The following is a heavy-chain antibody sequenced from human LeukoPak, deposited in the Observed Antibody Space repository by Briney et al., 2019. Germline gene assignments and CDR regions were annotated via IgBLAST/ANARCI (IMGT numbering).Heavy chain of an antibody. CDR2: ISASGGST. J-gene: IGHJ4*02. D-gene: IGHD3-10*01. Sequence: GGSLRLSCAASGFTFSSYAMSWVRQAPGKGLEWVSAISASGGSTYYADSVKGRFTISRDNSKNTLYLQMNSLRAEDTAVYYCAKLKGPTMVRGVSDYWGQGTLVTVSS. CDR3: AKLKGPTMVRGVSDY. CDR1: GFTFSSYA. V-gene: IGHV3-23*01.